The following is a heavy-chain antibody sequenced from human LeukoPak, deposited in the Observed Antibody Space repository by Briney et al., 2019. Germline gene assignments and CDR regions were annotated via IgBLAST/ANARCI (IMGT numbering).Heavy chain of an antibody. Sequence: GGSLRLSCAASGFFLSNYWMTWVRQAPGTGLEFVANINPSGTATYYADPVKGRFTISRDNAKNLVYLQMNSLRADDTAVYHCGRFGYVAGVDLWGQGTLVAVSS. CDR2: INPSGTAT. D-gene: IGHD6-19*01. CDR1: GFFLSNYW. CDR3: GRFGYVAGVDL. V-gene: IGHV3-7*01. J-gene: IGHJ4*02.